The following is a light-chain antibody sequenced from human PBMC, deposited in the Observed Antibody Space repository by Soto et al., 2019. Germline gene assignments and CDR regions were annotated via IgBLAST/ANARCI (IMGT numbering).Light chain of an antibody. CDR2: RNN. CDR1: SSNIGSNF. J-gene: IGLJ3*02. CDR3: AAWDESLSNWV. Sequence: QSVLTQPPSASGTPGQRVTISCSGSSSNIGSNFVYWYQHIPGTAPKLLIYRNNQRPSGVPDRFSASKSGTSASLAISGLRSEDEADYYCAAWDESLSNWVFGGGTKLTVL. V-gene: IGLV1-47*01.